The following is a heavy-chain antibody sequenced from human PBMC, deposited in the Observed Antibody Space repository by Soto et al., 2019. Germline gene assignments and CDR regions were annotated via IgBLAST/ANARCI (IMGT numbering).Heavy chain of an antibody. J-gene: IGHJ6*02. Sequence: ASETLSLTCAVYCGSFSGYYWSWIRQPPGKGLEWIGEINHSGSTNYNPSLKSRVTISVDTSKNQFSLKLSSVTAADTAVYYCARRTYYYYGMDVWGQGTTVTVSS. CDR2: INHSGST. D-gene: IGHD1-7*01. CDR3: ARRTYYYYGMDV. V-gene: IGHV4-34*01. CDR1: CGSFSGYY.